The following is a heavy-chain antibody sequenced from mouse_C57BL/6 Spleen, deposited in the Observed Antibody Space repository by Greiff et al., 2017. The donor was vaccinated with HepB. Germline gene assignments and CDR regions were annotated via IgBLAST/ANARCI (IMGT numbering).Heavy chain of an antibody. J-gene: IGHJ2*01. V-gene: IGHV1-69*01. CDR3: ATLYYYGGRYFDD. D-gene: IGHD1-1*02. CDR2: IDPSDSYT. CDR1: GYTFTSYW. Sequence: QVQLQQPGAELVMPGASVKLSCKASGYTFTSYWMHWVKQRPGQGLEWIGEIDPSDSYTNYNQKFKGKSTLTVDKSSSTAYMKLSSLTSEDSAVYCCATLYYYGGRYFDDWGQGTTLTVSS.